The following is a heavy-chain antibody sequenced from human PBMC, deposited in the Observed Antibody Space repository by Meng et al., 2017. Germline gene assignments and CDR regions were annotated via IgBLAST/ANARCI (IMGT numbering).Heavy chain of an antibody. CDR2: AYYRSKWYH. D-gene: IGHD1-26*01. CDR1: GDRVSSNSAA. CDR3: ARGSYSFDS. V-gene: IGHV6-1*01. Sequence: QRPPSGPGLVKPSQTLYVFCAFSGDRVSSNSAAWNWIRQSPSRGLEWLGRAYYRSKWYHDYAESVKSRISIDPDTSKNQFSLQLRSVTPEDSAVYYCARGSYSFDSWGQRTLVTVSS. J-gene: IGHJ4*02.